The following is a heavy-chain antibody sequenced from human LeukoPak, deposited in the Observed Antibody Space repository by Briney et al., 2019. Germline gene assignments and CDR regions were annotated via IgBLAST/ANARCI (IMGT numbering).Heavy chain of an antibody. CDR2: ICYDGSKK. CDR3: ARGLQPPVLYGMDV. Sequence: GGSLRLSCAASGFMFGNYGMHWVRQAPGQGLEWVALICYDGSKKYYADSVKGRFTVSRDNSENTLYLKMNSLRADDTAVYYCARGLQPPVLYGMDVWGQGTTVTVSS. V-gene: IGHV3-33*01. J-gene: IGHJ6*02. D-gene: IGHD4-11*01. CDR1: GFMFGNYG.